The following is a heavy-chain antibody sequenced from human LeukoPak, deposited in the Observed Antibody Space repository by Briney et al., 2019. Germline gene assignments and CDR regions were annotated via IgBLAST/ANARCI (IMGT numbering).Heavy chain of an antibody. CDR1: GFTFGTYT. CDR2: ISSSGGYT. D-gene: IGHD6-19*01. CDR3: ARDTDSSGWLDYYMDV. J-gene: IGHJ6*03. V-gene: IGHV3-21*01. Sequence: PGGSLRLSCAASGFTFGTYTINWVRQAPGKGLEWVSCISSSGGYTYYADSLKGRFTISRDNAKNSVYLQMNSLRVEDTAVYYCARDTDSSGWLDYYMDVWGKGTTVIISS.